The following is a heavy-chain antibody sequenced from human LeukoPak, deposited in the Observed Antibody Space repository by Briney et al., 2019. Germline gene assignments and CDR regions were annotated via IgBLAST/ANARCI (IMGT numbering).Heavy chain of an antibody. CDR2: MNPNSGNT. D-gene: IGHD5-18*01. Sequence: ASVKVSCKASGYTFTSYDINWVRQATGQGLEWMGRMNPNSGNTGYAQKFQGRVTITADESTSTAYMELSSLRSEDTAVYYCARAGIYTAEGHYYYHGMDVWGQGTTVTVSS. V-gene: IGHV1-8*01. CDR1: GYTFTSYD. J-gene: IGHJ6*02. CDR3: ARAGIYTAEGHYYYHGMDV.